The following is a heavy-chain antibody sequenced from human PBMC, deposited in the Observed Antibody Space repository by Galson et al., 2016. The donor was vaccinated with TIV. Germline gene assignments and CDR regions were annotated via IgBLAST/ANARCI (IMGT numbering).Heavy chain of an antibody. Sequence: GAEVKKPGESLKISCKGSGYSFSSYWIAWVRQMPGKGLEWMGIIYPDDSDTTYSPSFQGQVTISVDKSISTAYLQWSSLKASDTAIYYCARGVVQATAIYGMDVWGQGTTVTVSS. CDR2: IYPDDSDT. J-gene: IGHJ6*02. V-gene: IGHV5-51*01. CDR3: ARGVVQATAIYGMDV. D-gene: IGHD2-2*01. CDR1: GYSFSSYW.